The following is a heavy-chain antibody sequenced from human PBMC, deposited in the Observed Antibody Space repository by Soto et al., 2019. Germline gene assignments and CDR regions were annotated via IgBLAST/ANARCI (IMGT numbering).Heavy chain of an antibody. Sequence: QVHLVQSGAEVKKPGASVKVYCKGSGYTFTSYGITWVRQAPGQGLEWMGWISAHNANTDYAQKLQGRVTVTRDTSTSTAYMELRSMISDDTAVYYCARGRYGDYWGQGALVTVSS. CDR1: GYTFTSYG. CDR3: ARGRYGDY. CDR2: ISAHNANT. J-gene: IGHJ4*02. V-gene: IGHV1-18*01. D-gene: IGHD1-1*01.